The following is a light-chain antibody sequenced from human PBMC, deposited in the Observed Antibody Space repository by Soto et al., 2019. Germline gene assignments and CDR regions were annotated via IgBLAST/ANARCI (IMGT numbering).Light chain of an antibody. CDR3: QVWDIGTALV. Sequence: SYELTQPPSASVAPGQTARITCEEKNIGSNRVNWYQLKPGQAPVLVVYDDRDRPSGIPERFSGSNGGSMATLIISRVEAGDEADYYCQVWDIGTALVFGGGTQLTVL. CDR1: NIGSNR. V-gene: IGLV3-21*02. CDR2: DDR. J-gene: IGLJ3*02.